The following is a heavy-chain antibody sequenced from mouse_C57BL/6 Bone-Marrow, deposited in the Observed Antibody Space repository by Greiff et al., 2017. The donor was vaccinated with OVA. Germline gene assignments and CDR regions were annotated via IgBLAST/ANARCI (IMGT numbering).Heavy chain of an antibody. D-gene: IGHD2-1*01. Sequence: VKLQQSGAELARPGASVKLSCKASGYTFTSYGISWVKQRTGQGLEWIGEIYPRSGNTYYNEKFKGKATLTADKSSSTAYMELRSLTSEDSAVYFCAAMVKYAMDYWGQGTSVTVSS. J-gene: IGHJ4*01. CDR1: GYTFTSYG. V-gene: IGHV1-81*01. CDR3: AAMVKYAMDY. CDR2: IYPRSGNT.